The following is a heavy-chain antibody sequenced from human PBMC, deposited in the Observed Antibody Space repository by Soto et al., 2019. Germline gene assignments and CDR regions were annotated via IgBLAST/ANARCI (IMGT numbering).Heavy chain of an antibody. CDR3: VRGGRGYTRDDVFDI. Sequence: EAQLVESGGGLVKPGGSLRLSCVDSGFTFSSYSMNWVRQAPGKGLEWVSSISAFSSPIFYADSLKGRFTISRDNAKNSLYLQMSSLRAEDTAMYYCVRGGRGYTRDDVFDIWGQGTIVTVSS. J-gene: IGHJ3*02. V-gene: IGHV3-21*06. CDR1: GFTFSSYS. CDR2: ISAFSSPI. D-gene: IGHD2-2*02.